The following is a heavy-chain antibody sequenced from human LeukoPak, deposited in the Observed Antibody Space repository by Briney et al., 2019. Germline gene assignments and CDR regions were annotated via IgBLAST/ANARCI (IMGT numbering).Heavy chain of an antibody. V-gene: IGHV4-59*01. CDR1: GGSISSYY. Sequence: SETLSLTCTVSGGSISSYYWSWIRQPPGKGLEWIGYIYYSGSTDYNPSLKSRVTISVDTSKNQFSLKLSSVTAADTAVYYCARASSSWYDYWGQGTLVTVSS. CDR2: IYYSGST. CDR3: ARASSSWYDY. D-gene: IGHD6-13*01. J-gene: IGHJ4*02.